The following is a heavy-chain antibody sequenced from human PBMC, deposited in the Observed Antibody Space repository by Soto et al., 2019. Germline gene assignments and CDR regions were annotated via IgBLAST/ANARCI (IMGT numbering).Heavy chain of an antibody. D-gene: IGHD3-10*01. J-gene: IGHJ4*02. Sequence: PGGSLRLSCVASGFTFTTDWMSWVRQAPGKGLEWVANIRQDGGAQYYVDSVKGRFTISRDNAKNSVYLQMDSLRAEDTAVYYCVRGGHGSGSYLGSYWGQGILVTVSS. V-gene: IGHV3-7*03. CDR2: IRQDGGAQ. CDR1: GFTFTTDW. CDR3: VRGGHGSGSYLGSY.